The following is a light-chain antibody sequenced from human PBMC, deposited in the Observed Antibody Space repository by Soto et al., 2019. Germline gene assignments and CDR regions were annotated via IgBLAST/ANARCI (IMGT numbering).Light chain of an antibody. J-gene: IGLJ2*01. Sequence: QSALTQPASVSGSPGQSITISCTGTSSDVGGYNYVSWYQQHPGKAPKLMIYDVINRPSGVSDRFSGSKSGNTASLTISGLQAEDESDYYCCSYTSSSSLVFGGGPKVTVL. CDR2: DVI. CDR1: SSDVGGYNY. V-gene: IGLV2-14*01. CDR3: CSYTSSSSLV.